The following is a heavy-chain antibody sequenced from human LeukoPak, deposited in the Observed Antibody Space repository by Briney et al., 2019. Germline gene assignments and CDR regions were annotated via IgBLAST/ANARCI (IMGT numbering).Heavy chain of an antibody. Sequence: GGSLRLSCAASGFTFSSYWMHWVRQAPGKGLVWVSRINTDGSGTSYADSVKGRFTISRDNAKNTLYLQMNSLRAEDTAVYYCARGFGVGGARNFDYWGQGTLVTVSS. CDR1: GFTFSSYW. CDR2: INTDGSGT. V-gene: IGHV3-74*01. J-gene: IGHJ4*02. CDR3: ARGFGVGGARNFDY. D-gene: IGHD3-3*01.